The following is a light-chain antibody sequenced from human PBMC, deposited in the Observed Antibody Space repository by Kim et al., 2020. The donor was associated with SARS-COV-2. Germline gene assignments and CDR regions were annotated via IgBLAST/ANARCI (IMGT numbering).Light chain of an antibody. CDR3: QQYGSSMYT. V-gene: IGKV3-20*01. Sequence: EIVLTQSPGTLSLSPGERATLSCRASQSLSSTLAWYQQKPGQAPRLLIYGASSRATGIPDRFSGSGSGTDFTLTISRLEPEDFAVYYCQQYGSSMYTFGQGTKLEI. J-gene: IGKJ2*01. CDR2: GAS. CDR1: QSLSST.